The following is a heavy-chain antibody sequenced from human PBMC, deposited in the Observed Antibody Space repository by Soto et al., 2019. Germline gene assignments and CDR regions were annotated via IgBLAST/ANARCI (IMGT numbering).Heavy chain of an antibody. CDR3: AREWSISVGAPGY. Sequence: QVQLVESRGGVVQPGRSLRLSCAASGFTFSSYTMYWVREGPGKGLEWVAGISNNGINKDYADSVKGRFIVSRDNSKNTLNLQINSLRRDDSAIYYCAREWSISVGAPGYWGQGTLVTVSS. V-gene: IGHV3-30-3*01. J-gene: IGHJ4*02. CDR1: GFTFSSYT. CDR2: ISNNGINK. D-gene: IGHD6-19*01.